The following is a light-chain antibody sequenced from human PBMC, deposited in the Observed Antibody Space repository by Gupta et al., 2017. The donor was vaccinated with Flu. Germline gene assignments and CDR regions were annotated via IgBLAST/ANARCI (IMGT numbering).Light chain of an antibody. J-gene: IGKJ3*01. Sequence: AIQMTQSPSSLSASVGDRVTITCRASQGIRNDLGGYQQKPGKAPKLLIYAASSFQSGVTSRFSGSGSGTDFTRTISSMQPDDFATYDGLQNYIFGHGTKVDIK. CDR1: QGIRND. V-gene: IGKV1-6*01. CDR2: AAS. CDR3: LQNYI.